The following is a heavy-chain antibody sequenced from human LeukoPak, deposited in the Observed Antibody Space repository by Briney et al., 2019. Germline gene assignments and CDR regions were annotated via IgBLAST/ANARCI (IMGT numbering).Heavy chain of an antibody. CDR3: ARGRWTSSNYNWFDP. Sequence: PSETLFLTCTVSGGSISSGSYYWSWIRQPAGKGLEWIGRINTSGSTNYNPSLKSRVTISVDTSKNQFSLKLSSVTAADTAVYYCARGRWTSSNYNWFDPWGQGTLVTVSS. CDR1: GGSISSGSYY. D-gene: IGHD5-24*01. V-gene: IGHV4-61*02. CDR2: INTSGST. J-gene: IGHJ5*02.